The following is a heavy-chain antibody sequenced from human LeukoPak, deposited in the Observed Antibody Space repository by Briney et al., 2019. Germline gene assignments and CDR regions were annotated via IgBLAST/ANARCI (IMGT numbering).Heavy chain of an antibody. Sequence: GASVKVSCKASGYTFTSYGISWVRQAPGQGLEWMGWISTYNGDTDYAQKLQGRVTMTTDTSTSTAYMELRSLRSEDTAVYYCARQATMVRGVITFRYWGQGTLVTVSS. J-gene: IGHJ4*02. CDR3: ARQATMVRGVITFRY. CDR1: GYTFTSYG. V-gene: IGHV1-18*01. D-gene: IGHD3-10*01. CDR2: ISTYNGDT.